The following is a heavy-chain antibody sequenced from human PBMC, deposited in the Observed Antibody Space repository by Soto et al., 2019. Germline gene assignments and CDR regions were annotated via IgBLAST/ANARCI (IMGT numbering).Heavy chain of an antibody. V-gene: IGHV3-48*01. CDR2: ISSSSRTI. CDR3: AREWDGDGYNSGWFDP. D-gene: IGHD5-12*01. Sequence: PGRSLRLSCAASGFTFSSYSMNWVRQAPGKGLEWVSYISSSSRTIYCADSVKGRFTISRDNAKDSLYLQMNSLRAEDTAVYYCAREWDGDGYNSGWFDPWGEGTLVTVSS. J-gene: IGHJ5*02. CDR1: GFTFSSYS.